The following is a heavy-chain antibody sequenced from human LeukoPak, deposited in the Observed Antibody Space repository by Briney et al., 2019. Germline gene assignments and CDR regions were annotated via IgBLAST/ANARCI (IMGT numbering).Heavy chain of an antibody. CDR2: INTDGSST. J-gene: IGHJ4*02. CDR3: ARVGFTIRAPFDY. V-gene: IGHV3-74*01. Sequence: SGGSLRLSCAASGFTFSSYWMHWVRQAPGKGLVWVSRINTDGSSTSYADSVKGRFTISRDNAKNTLYLQMNSLRAEDTAVYYCARVGFTIRAPFDYWGQGTLVTVSS. CDR1: GFTFSSYW.